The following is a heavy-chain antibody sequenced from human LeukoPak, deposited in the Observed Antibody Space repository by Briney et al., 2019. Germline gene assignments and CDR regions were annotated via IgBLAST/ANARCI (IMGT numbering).Heavy chain of an antibody. CDR2: ITDSGGGT. CDR3: ANWCSGNYLAAFDI. V-gene: IGHV3-23*01. J-gene: IGHJ3*02. D-gene: IGHD1-26*01. Sequence: PGGSLRLSCAASRFTFSTYAMSWVRQAPGKGLEWVSAITDSGGGTYYADSVKGRFTISRDNSKKTLYLQMNSLRAEDTAVYYCANWCSGNYLAAFDIWGQGTMVTVSS. CDR1: RFTFSTYA.